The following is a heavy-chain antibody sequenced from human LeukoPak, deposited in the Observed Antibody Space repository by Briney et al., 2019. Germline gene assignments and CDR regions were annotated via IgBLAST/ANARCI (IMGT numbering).Heavy chain of an antibody. V-gene: IGHV1-46*01. D-gene: IGHD3-3*01. CDR2: INPSGGST. J-gene: IGHJ6*03. CDR1: GYTFTSYA. CDR3: AREPFWSGPYYYMDV. Sequence: ASVKVSCKASGYTFTSYAMNWVRQAPGQGLEWMGIINPSGGSTSCAQKFQGRVTMTRDTSTSTVYMELSSLRSEDTAVYYCAREPFWSGPYYYMDVWGKGTTVTVSS.